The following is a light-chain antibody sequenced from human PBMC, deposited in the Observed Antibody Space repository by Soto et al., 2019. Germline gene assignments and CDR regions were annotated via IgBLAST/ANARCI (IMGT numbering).Light chain of an antibody. CDR2: WTS. J-gene: IGKJ1*01. Sequence: DIVMTQSPDSLAVSLGESATINCKSSQSVLYSSNNKNYLAWYQKKPGQPPKLLIYWTSTRESGVPDRFSGSGSGTDFTLTISSLQAEDVAVYYCQQYYTTPLTFGQGTKVDIK. V-gene: IGKV4-1*01. CDR3: QQYYTTPLT. CDR1: QSVLYSSNNKNY.